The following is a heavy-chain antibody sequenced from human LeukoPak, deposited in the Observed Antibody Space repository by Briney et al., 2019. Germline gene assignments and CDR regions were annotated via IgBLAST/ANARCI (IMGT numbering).Heavy chain of an antibody. Sequence: ASVKVSCKASGYTFTTYDFNWLRQATGQGLEWMGWMNPTSGNTGYAQNFQGRVTMTTDTSTSTAYMELRSLRSDDTAVYYCARDRRYLGYWGQGTLVTVSS. CDR2: MNPTSGNT. CDR1: GYTFTTYD. D-gene: IGHD3-9*01. CDR3: ARDRRYLGY. V-gene: IGHV1-8*01. J-gene: IGHJ4*02.